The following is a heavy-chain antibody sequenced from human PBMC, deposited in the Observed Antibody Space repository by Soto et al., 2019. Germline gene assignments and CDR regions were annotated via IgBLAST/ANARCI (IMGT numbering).Heavy chain of an antibody. Sequence: VQLVQSGAEVKKPGSSVKVSCKASGGTLRSYTISWMRQAPGQVLERMGRIIPNLGIANYAQKCQGRVRITADKSTSTAYMELSSLRSEDTAVEYCARADYDDSSVDYWGQGTLVIVSS. J-gene: IGHJ4*02. V-gene: IGHV1-69*02. CDR2: IIPNLGIA. CDR1: GGTLRSYT. CDR3: ARADYDDSSVDY. D-gene: IGHD3-22*01.